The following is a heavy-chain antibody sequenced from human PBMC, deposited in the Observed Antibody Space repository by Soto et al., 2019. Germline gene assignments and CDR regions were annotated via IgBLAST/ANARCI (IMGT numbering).Heavy chain of an antibody. CDR1: GFTFGDYA. J-gene: IGHJ4*02. CDR3: TRGRDYDFWSGYYHHFDY. D-gene: IGHD3-3*01. V-gene: IGHV3-49*03. CDR2: IRSKAYGGTT. Sequence: PGGSLRLSCTASGFTFGDYAMSWFRQAPGKGLEWVGFIRSKAYGGTTEYAASVKGRFTISRDDSKSIAYLQMNSLKTEDTAVYYCTRGRDYDFWSGYYHHFDYWGQGTLVTVSS.